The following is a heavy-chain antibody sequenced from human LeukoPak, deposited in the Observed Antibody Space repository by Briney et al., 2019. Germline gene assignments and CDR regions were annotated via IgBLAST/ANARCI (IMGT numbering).Heavy chain of an antibody. CDR2: IYHSGDT. Sequence: SETLSLTCTVSDYSMTRGYYWGWIRQPPGKALEWIGNIYHSGDTHYNPSLKSRVTISVDTSKNQFSLTLRSVTATDTALYYCAREMYYYISATQEYNYYMDVWGKGTTVTVSS. D-gene: IGHD3-10*01. CDR1: DYSMTRGYY. V-gene: IGHV4-38-2*02. J-gene: IGHJ6*03. CDR3: AREMYYYISATQEYNYYMDV.